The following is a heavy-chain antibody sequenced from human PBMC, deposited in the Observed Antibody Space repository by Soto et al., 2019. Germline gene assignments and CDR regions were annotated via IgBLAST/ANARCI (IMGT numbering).Heavy chain of an antibody. CDR2: IIPMFGTA. V-gene: IGHV1-69*12. Sequence: QVQLVQSGAEVKKPGSSVKVSCKASGGTFSSYATSWVRQAPGQGLEWMGGIIPMFGTAHYAQKFQGRVTIAADESTSTAYMELSSLRSEDTAVYYCARELGAVAVAGSGFAYWGQGSLVIVSS. D-gene: IGHD6-19*01. CDR3: ARELGAVAVAGSGFAY. J-gene: IGHJ4*02. CDR1: GGTFSSYA.